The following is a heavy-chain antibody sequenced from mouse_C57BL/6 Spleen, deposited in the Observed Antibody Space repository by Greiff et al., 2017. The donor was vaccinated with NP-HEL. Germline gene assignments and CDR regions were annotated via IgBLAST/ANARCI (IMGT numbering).Heavy chain of an antibody. J-gene: IGHJ4*01. V-gene: IGHV1-61*01. CDR2: IYPSDSET. D-gene: IGHD1-1*01. Sequence: QVQLQQSGAELVRPGSSVKLSCKASGYTFTSYWMDWVKQRPGQGLEWIGNIYPSDSETHYNQKFKDKATLTVDKSSSTAYMQLSSLTSEDSAVYYCARSEVYYPYYYAMDYWGQGTSVTVSS. CDR1: GYTFTSYW. CDR3: ARSEVYYPYYYAMDY.